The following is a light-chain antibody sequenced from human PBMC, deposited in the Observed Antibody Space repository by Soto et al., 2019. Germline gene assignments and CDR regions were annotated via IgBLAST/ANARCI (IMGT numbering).Light chain of an antibody. J-gene: IGLJ2*01. CDR2: EVS. CDR3: SAYTTSSALVV. V-gene: IGLV2-14*01. Sequence: QSVLTQPASVSGSPGQSITISRSGTSSDVGAYDFVSWYQQHPGKAPKLMIFEVSHRPSGVSHRFSGSKSGNMASLTISGLQAEDEADYYCSAYTTSSALVVYGGGTKLTVL. CDR1: SSDVGAYDF.